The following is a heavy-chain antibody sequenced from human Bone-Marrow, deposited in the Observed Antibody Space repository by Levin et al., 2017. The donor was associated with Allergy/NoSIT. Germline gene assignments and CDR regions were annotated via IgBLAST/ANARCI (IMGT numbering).Heavy chain of an antibody. V-gene: IGHV1-2*02. D-gene: IGHD4-11*01. J-gene: IGHJ4*02. CDR1: GYTFTGDY. Sequence: ASVKVSCKASGYTFTGDYLHWVRQAPGQGLEWMGWINPNSGDTQYAQSFQGRVTMTRDTSISTAYMELSRLTSDDTAVYYCARELTTIKGYFDCRGQGTLVTVSS. CDR3: ARELTTIKGYFDC. CDR2: INPNSGDT.